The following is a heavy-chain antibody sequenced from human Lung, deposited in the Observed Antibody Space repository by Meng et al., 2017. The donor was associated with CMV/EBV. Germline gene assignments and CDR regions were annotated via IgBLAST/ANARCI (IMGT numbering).Heavy chain of an antibody. D-gene: IGHD6-19*01. CDR1: AFTFRSYE. CDR3: VREVPYGSQNFYYYGMDD. V-gene: IGHV3-48*03. CDR2: ICSSAIII. J-gene: IGHJ6*02. Sequence: SCAAPAFTFRSYEMNWVGQVRVRWLECLSLICSSAIIIHYADSVEGRFIISRDNAKNSVYLQINSLRAEDTAVYYCVREVPYGSQNFYYYGMDDWGQGXTVSVSS.